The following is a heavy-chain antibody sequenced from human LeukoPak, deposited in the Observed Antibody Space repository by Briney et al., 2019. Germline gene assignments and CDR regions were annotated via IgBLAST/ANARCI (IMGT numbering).Heavy chain of an antibody. Sequence: ASVKVSCKASGYTFTNYAMQWVRQAPGQGPEWVGWINAGNGKTKYSQKFQGRVTITRDTSANTAYLELSRLSSEDTAVYYCARGLWTSHGKVYYFDYWGQGTLVTVSS. CDR2: INAGNGKT. J-gene: IGHJ4*02. V-gene: IGHV1-3*01. CDR1: GYTFTNYA. CDR3: ARGLWTSHGKVYYFDY. D-gene: IGHD2-2*01.